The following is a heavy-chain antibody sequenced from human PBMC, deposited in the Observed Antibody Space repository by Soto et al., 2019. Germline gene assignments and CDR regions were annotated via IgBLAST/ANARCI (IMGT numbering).Heavy chain of an antibody. D-gene: IGHD4-17*01. CDR1: GGSISSGGYY. CDR2: IYYSGST. V-gene: IGHV4-61*08. CDR3: ARVLVYGETYFDY. Sequence: SETLSLTCTVSGGSISSGGYYWSWIRQPPGKGLEWIGYIYYSGSTNYNPSLKSRVTISVDTSKNQFSLKLSSVTAADMAVHYCARVLVYGETYFDYWGQGTLVTVSS. J-gene: IGHJ4*02.